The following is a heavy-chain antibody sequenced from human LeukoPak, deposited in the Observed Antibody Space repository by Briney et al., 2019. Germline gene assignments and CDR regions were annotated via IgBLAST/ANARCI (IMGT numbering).Heavy chain of an antibody. CDR3: ARDGASWGSSGPMDV. D-gene: IGHD3-16*01. V-gene: IGHV1-46*01. J-gene: IGHJ6*03. Sequence: GASVEVSCKASGYTFTSYYMHWVRQAPGQGLEWMGIINPSGGSTSYAQKFQGRVTMTRDTSISTAYMELSRLRSDDTAVYYCARDGASWGSSGPMDVWGKGTTVTISS. CDR2: INPSGGST. CDR1: GYTFTSYY.